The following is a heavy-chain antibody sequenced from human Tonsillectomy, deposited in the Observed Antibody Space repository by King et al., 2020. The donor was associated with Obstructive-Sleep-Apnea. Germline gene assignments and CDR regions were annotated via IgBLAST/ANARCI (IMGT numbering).Heavy chain of an antibody. CDR1: GGFISSGIYY. D-gene: IGHD5-18*01. Sequence: VQLQESGPGLEKPSQTLSPTCTVSGGFISSGIYYWSRLPQHPGKGLEWIGDIDNTGRTYYNPSLKSRVTISVDTSKNQFSLKLSSVTAADTAVYYCARTKDTAMVQLPGLFDYWGQGTLVTVSS. CDR2: IDNTGRT. V-gene: IGHV4-31*03. J-gene: IGHJ4*02. CDR3: ARTKDTAMVQLPGLFDY.